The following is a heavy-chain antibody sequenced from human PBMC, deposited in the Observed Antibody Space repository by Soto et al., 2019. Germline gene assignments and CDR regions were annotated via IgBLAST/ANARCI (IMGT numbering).Heavy chain of an antibody. Sequence: QVQLVESGGGVVQPGRSLRLSCAASGFTFSSYGMHWVRQAPGKGLEWVAVISYDGSNKYYADSVKGRFTISRDNSKNTMYLQMNSLRAEDKAVYYCAKDKAVATIDAFDIWGQGTMVTVSS. D-gene: IGHD5-12*01. CDR2: ISYDGSNK. J-gene: IGHJ3*02. V-gene: IGHV3-30*18. CDR1: GFTFSSYG. CDR3: AKDKAVATIDAFDI.